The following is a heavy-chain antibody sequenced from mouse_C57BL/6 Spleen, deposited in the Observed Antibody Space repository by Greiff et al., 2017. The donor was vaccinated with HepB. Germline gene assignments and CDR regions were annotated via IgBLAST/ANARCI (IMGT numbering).Heavy chain of an antibody. Sequence: VKLQESGAELARPGASVKLSCKASGYTFTSYGISWVKQRTGQGLEWIGEIYPRSGNTYYNEKFKGKATLTADKSSSTAYMELRSLTSEDSAVYFCARGSYGSSTGFAYWGQGTLVTVSA. J-gene: IGHJ3*01. CDR2: IYPRSGNT. D-gene: IGHD1-1*01. CDR1: GYTFTSYG. CDR3: ARGSYGSSTGFAY. V-gene: IGHV1-81*01.